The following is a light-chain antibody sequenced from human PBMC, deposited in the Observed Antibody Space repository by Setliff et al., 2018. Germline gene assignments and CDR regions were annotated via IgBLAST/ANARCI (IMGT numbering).Light chain of an antibody. CDR1: RYDIGDHDY. CDR2: DVS. V-gene: IGLV2-14*03. J-gene: IGLJ2*01. Sequence: ALAQPASVSGSPGQSITISCSGTRYDIGDHDYVSWYQQYPGEAPKLLIYDVSKRPSGVSGRFSGSKSGTTASLTISALRTEDEADYYCSSYTSNSVLGIFGGGTK. CDR3: SSYTSNSVLGI.